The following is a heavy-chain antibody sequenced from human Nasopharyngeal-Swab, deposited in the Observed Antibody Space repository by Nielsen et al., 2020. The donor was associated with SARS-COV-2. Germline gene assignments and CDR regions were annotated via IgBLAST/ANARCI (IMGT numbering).Heavy chain of an antibody. Sequence: GESLKISCEASGFTFSSYGMHWVRQAPGKGLEWVAVISYDGSNKYYADSVKGRFTISRDNSKNTLYLQMNSLRAEDTAVYYCAKDPVMYYDSSGYYYFDYWGQGTLVTVSS. CDR2: ISYDGSNK. CDR3: AKDPVMYYDSSGYYYFDY. V-gene: IGHV3-30*18. CDR1: GFTFSSYG. D-gene: IGHD3-22*01. J-gene: IGHJ4*02.